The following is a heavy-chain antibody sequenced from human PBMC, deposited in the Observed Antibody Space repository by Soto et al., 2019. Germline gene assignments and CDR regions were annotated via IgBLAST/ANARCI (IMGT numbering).Heavy chain of an antibody. CDR1: GGPISSNY. J-gene: IGHJ4*02. CDR3: ARYRREAVAGYTLDN. V-gene: IGHV4-59*01. Sequence: SETLALTCTVSGGPISSNYWTWFRQPPGKGLEWIGYVYNSGGTNYIPSLKSRVTISEDTSKSQFSLKVNSMTAADTAVYYCARYRREAVAGYTLDNWGQGILVTVSS. D-gene: IGHD6-13*01. CDR2: VYNSGGT.